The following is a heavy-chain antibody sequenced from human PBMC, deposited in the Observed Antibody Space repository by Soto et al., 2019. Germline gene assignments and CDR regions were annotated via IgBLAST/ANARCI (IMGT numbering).Heavy chain of an antibody. CDR2: ISYDGSDK. D-gene: IGHD3-16*02. V-gene: IGHV3-30*18. Sequence: QVQLVESGGGVVQPGRSLRLSCAASGFTFSSYAMHWVRQAPGKGLEWVAVISYDGSDKYYADSVKGRFTISRDNSKNTLNMQMSSLRADETAVYYCAKALGELSPESYDYWGQGTMITVSS. CDR3: AKALGELSPESYDY. CDR1: GFTFSSYA. J-gene: IGHJ4*02.